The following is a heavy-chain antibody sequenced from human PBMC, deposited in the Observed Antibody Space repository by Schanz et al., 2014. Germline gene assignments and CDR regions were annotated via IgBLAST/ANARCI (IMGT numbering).Heavy chain of an antibody. J-gene: IGHJ3*01. CDR3: ETDGGRDGYNLAFDV. Sequence: EVQLVESGGGLIQPGGSLRLSCAVSGFTVNTNYMSWVRQAPGKGLEWISSMYINSGSTQYADSVKGRFIISRDSSKNTLLIQMNSLRAEDTAVYLGETDGGRDGYNLAFDVWG. CDR1: GFTVNTNY. CDR2: MYINSGST. D-gene: IGHD5-12*01. V-gene: IGHV3-53*01.